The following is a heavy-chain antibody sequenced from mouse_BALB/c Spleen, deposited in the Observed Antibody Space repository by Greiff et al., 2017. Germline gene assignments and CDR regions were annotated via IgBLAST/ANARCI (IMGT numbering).Heavy chain of an antibody. CDR3: ARETLYYGNYFDY. CDR1: GYAFSSSW. V-gene: IGHV1-82*01. Sequence: QVQLKESGPELVKPGASVKISCKASGYAFSSSWMNWVKQRPGQGLEWIGRIYPGDGDTNYNGKFKGKATLTADKSSSTAYMQLSSLTSVDSAVYFCARETLYYGNYFDYWGQGTTLTVSS. CDR2: IYPGDGDT. J-gene: IGHJ2*01. D-gene: IGHD2-1*01.